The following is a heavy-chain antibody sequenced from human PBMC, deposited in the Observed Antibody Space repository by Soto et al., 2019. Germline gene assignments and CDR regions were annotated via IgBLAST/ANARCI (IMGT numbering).Heavy chain of an antibody. CDR1: GFTFSNAW. Sequence: EVQLVESGGGLVKPGGSLRLSCAASGFTFSNAWMNWVRQAPGKGLEWVGRIKSKTDGGTTDYAAPVKGRFTISRDDSKNTLYLKMNSLKTENTAVYYCTRRITMVRGATDYWGQGTLVTVSS. D-gene: IGHD3-10*01. CDR2: IKSKTDGGTT. V-gene: IGHV3-15*07. J-gene: IGHJ4*02. CDR3: TRRITMVRGATDY.